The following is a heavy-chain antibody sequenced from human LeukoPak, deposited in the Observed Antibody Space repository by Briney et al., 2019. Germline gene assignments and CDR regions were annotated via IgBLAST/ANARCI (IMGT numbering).Heavy chain of an antibody. D-gene: IGHD1-26*01. Sequence: GGSLRLSWAASGFTFCSYSMNWVRQAPGKGLEWVSSISSSSSYIYYADSVKGRFTISRDNAKNSLYLQMNSLRAEDTAVYYCARDGRGGSYWAYFDYWGQGTLVTVSS. V-gene: IGHV3-21*01. J-gene: IGHJ4*02. CDR1: GFTFCSYS. CDR3: ARDGRGGSYWAYFDY. CDR2: ISSSSSYI.